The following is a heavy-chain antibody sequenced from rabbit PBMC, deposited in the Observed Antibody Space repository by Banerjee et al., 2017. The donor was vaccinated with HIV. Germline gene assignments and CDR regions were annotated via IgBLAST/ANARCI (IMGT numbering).Heavy chain of an antibody. V-gene: IGHV1S40*01. CDR1: GLDFGSSYW. D-gene: IGHD4-1*01. J-gene: IGHJ4*01. Sequence: QSLEESGGDLVKPGASLTLTCTASGLDFGSSYWICWVRQAPGKGLEWIACIDVSRSGSTYYASWAKGRFTVSKTSSTTVTLQMTSLTAADTATYFCARDLAGVIGWNFNLWGQGTLVTVS. CDR3: ARDLAGVIGWNFNL. CDR2: IDVSRSGST.